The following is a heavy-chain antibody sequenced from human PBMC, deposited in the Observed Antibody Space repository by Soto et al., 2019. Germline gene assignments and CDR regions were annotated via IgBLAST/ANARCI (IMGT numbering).Heavy chain of an antibody. Sequence: SETLSLTCTVSGGSISSSSYYWGWIRQPPGKGLEWIGSIYYSGSTYYNPSLKSRVTISVDTSKNQFSLKLSSVTAADTAVYYCARIGYCSSTSCYASRAVAGLIDYWGQGTLVTVSS. CDR2: IYYSGST. V-gene: IGHV4-39*01. D-gene: IGHD2-2*01. CDR3: ARIGYCSSTSCYASRAVAGLIDY. CDR1: GGSISSSSYY. J-gene: IGHJ4*02.